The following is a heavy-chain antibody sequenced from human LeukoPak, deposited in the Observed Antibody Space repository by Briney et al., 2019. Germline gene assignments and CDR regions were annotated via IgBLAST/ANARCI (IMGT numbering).Heavy chain of an antibody. D-gene: IGHD3-16*01. CDR1: GYTFTDYY. V-gene: IGHV1-2*02. Sequence: AASVKVSCKASGYTFTDYYIHWVRQAPGQGLEWLGWIYPNSGGTNYAQKFQGRVTMTRDTSISAAYMDLTRLRSDDTAMYYCARDGASGGAFDIWGQGTMVTVSS. J-gene: IGHJ3*02. CDR2: IYPNSGGT. CDR3: ARDGASGGAFDI.